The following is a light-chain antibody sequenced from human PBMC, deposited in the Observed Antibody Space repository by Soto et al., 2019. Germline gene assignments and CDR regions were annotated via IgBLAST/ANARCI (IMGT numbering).Light chain of an antibody. Sequence: DIQMTQSPSSLSASVGDRVTITCRASQSISNYLNWYQQKLGKAPHLLIYAASSLQGGVPSRFNGGGSGTDFTLNISSLQPEDFATYYCQQSYSTPRTFGGGTKVDI. CDR3: QQSYSTPRT. CDR1: QSISNY. V-gene: IGKV1-39*01. J-gene: IGKJ4*02. CDR2: AAS.